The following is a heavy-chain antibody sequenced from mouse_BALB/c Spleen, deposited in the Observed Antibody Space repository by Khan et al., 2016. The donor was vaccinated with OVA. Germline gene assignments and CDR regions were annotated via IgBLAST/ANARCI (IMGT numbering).Heavy chain of an antibody. V-gene: IGHV5-15*02. J-gene: IGHJ3*01. CDR1: GFTFSDYG. CDR2: ISSLAYNF. D-gene: IGHD3-1*01. CDR3: ARGGTGGFSY. Sequence: EVELVESGGGLVQPGGSRKLSRAASGFTFSDYGLAWIRQGPGKGPEWITFISSLAYNFYYADTVTGRFTISRENAKDTLYLEMNRLRSEDTAMYYCARGGTGGFSYWGQGTLVTVSA.